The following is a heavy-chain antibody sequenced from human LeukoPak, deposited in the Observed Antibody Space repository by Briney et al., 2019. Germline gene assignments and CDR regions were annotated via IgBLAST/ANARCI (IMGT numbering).Heavy chain of an antibody. J-gene: IGHJ5*02. D-gene: IGHD6-19*01. V-gene: IGHV1-69*13. CDR2: IIPIFGTA. CDR3: ARGRGDQWLYYWFDP. Sequence: GASVKVSCKASGGTFSSYAISWVRQAPGQGLEWMGGIIPIFGTANYAQKFQGRVTITADESTSTAYMELSSLRSEDTAVYYCARGRGDQWLYYWFDPWGQGTLVTVSS. CDR1: GGTFSSYA.